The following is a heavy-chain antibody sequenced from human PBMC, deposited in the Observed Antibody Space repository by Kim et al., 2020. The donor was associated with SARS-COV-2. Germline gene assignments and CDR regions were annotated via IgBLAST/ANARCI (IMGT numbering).Heavy chain of an antibody. CDR2: INHSGST. J-gene: IGHJ6*03. Sequence: SETLSLTCAVYGGSFSGYYWSWIRQPPGKGLEWIGEINHSGSTNYNPSLKSRVTISVDTSKNQFSLKLSSVTAADTAVYYCARGLPKYYYYYMDVWGKGTTVTVSS. V-gene: IGHV4-34*01. CDR3: ARGLPKYYYYYMDV. CDR1: GGSFSGYY.